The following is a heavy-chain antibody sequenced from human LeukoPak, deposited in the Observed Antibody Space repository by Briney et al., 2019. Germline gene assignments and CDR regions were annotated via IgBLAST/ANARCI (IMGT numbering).Heavy chain of an antibody. V-gene: IGHV4-34*01. CDR3: ARGRTTYDYVWGSYRPPDY. CDR1: GGSFSGYY. Sequence: PSETLSLTCAVYGGSFSGYYWNWLRQPPGKGLDWIGEINHRGSTNYNPSLKSRVTISVDTSKNQFSLKLSSVTAADTAVYYCARGRTTYDYVWGSYRPPDYWGQGTLVTVSS. D-gene: IGHD3-16*02. CDR2: INHRGST. J-gene: IGHJ4*02.